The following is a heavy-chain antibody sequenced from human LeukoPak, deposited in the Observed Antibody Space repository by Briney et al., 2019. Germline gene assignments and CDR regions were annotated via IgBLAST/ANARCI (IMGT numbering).Heavy chain of an antibody. V-gene: IGHV1-2*02. CDR2: INPNSGGT. J-gene: IGHJ4*02. CDR1: GYTFTGYY. Sequence: ASVKVSCKASGYTFTGYYMHWVRQAPGQGLEWTGWINPNSGGTNYAQKFQGRVTMTRDTSISTPYMELSRLRSDDPAVYYCARVLEQPFEYWGQATLVTDPS. D-gene: IGHD6-13*01. CDR3: ARVLEQPFEY.